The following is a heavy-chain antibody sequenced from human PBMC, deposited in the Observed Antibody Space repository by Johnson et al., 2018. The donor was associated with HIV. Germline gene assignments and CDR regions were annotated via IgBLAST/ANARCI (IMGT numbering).Heavy chain of an antibody. Sequence: QVQLVESGGGLVQPGGSLRLSCAASGFTFSSYGMHWVRQAPGKGLEWVATISYDGNNKYYADSVKGRFTISRDKFKNTLYLQMNSLRPEDAAVYYCVRDRGRPGTPAAFDIWGQGTLVTVSS. CDR3: VRDRGRPGTPAAFDI. J-gene: IGHJ3*02. CDR2: ISYDGNNK. D-gene: IGHD3-16*01. CDR1: GFTFSSYG. V-gene: IGHV3-30*03.